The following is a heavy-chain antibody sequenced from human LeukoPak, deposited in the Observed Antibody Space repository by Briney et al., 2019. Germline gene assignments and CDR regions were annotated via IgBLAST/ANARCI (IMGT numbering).Heavy chain of an antibody. J-gene: IGHJ4*02. CDR2: IYPGDSDT. CDR3: ARFTTVTSNGEGFDY. Sequence: GEPLKISCKGSGYSFTSYWIGWVRQIPGKGLEWMGIIYPGDSDTRYSPSFQGQVTISADKSISTAYLQWSSLKASDTAMYCCARFTTVTSNGEGFDYWGQGTLVTVSS. V-gene: IGHV5-51*01. CDR1: GYSFTSYW. D-gene: IGHD4-17*01.